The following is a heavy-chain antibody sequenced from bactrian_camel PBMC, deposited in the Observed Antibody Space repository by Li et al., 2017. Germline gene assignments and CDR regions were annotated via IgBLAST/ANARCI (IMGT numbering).Heavy chain of an antibody. CDR3: NQRYGGMWHSFCDYNY. CDR2: IYGGGGST. V-gene: IGHV3S40*01. D-gene: IGHD6*01. CDR1: GFTFNNYA. Sequence: VQLVESGGGLVQPGGSLRLSCAASGFTFNNYAMSWVRQAPGKGLEWVSSIYGGGGSTYYANSVKGRFTISRDNAKNTVYLQLNSLKTEDMAMYYCNQRYGGMWHSFCDYNYWGQGTQVTVS. J-gene: IGHJ4*01.